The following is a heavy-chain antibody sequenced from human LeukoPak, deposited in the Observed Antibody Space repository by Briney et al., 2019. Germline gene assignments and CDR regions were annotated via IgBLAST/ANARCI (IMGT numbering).Heavy chain of an antibody. V-gene: IGHV1-2*02. CDR3: AGGDYYDSSAPRG. J-gene: IGHJ4*02. D-gene: IGHD3-22*01. CDR2: INPNSGGT. Sequence: ASVKVSCKASGYTFTGYYMHWVRQAPGQGREWMGWINPNSGGTNYAQKFQGRVTMTRDTSISTAYMELSRLRSDDTAVYYCAGGDYYDSSAPRGWGQGTLVTVSS. CDR1: GYTFTGYY.